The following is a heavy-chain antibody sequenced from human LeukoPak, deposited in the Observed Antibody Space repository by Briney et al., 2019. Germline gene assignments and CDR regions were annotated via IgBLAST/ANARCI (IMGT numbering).Heavy chain of an antibody. D-gene: IGHD4-17*01. Sequence: SETLSLTCTVSGGSISSGGYYWSWIRQPPGKGLEWIGYIYHSGSTYYNPSLKSRVTISVDRSKNQFSLKLSSVTAANTAVYYCARDSRYGNYYYYGMDVWGQGTTVTVSS. CDR2: IYHSGST. CDR1: GGSISSGGYY. V-gene: IGHV4-30-2*01. CDR3: ARDSRYGNYYYYGMDV. J-gene: IGHJ6*02.